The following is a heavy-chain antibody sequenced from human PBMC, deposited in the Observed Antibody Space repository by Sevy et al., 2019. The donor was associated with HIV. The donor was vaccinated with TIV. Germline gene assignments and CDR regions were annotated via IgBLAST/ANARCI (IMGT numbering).Heavy chain of an antibody. V-gene: IGHV4-59*01. CDR2: IYYSGST. D-gene: IGHD3-10*01. CDR1: GGSISSYY. Sequence: SETLSLTCTVSGGSISSYYWSWIRQPPGKGLAWIGYIYYSGSTNYNPSLKSRVTISVDTSKNQFSLKLSSVTAADTAVYYCARTDTGEYYYGMDVWGQGTTVTVSS. J-gene: IGHJ6*02. CDR3: ARTDTGEYYYGMDV.